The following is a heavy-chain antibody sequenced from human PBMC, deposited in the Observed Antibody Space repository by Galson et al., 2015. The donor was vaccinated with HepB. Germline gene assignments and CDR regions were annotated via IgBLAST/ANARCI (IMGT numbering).Heavy chain of an antibody. Sequence: SVKVSCKASGFTFTSSAVQWVRQARGQRLEWIGWIVVGSGNTNYAQKFQERVTITRDMSTSTAYMELSSLRSEDTAVYYCAAASGHSSGWYLLGAFDIWGQGTMVTVSS. CDR2: IVVGSGNT. CDR1: GFTFTSSA. D-gene: IGHD6-19*01. J-gene: IGHJ3*02. V-gene: IGHV1-58*01. CDR3: AAASGHSSGWYLLGAFDI.